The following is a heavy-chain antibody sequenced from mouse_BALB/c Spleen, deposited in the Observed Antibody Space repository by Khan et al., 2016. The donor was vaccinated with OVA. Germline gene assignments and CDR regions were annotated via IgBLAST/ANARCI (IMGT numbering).Heavy chain of an antibody. D-gene: IGHD1-1*01. CDR3: ARKNGSDFDY. V-gene: IGHV1-20*02. CDR2: INPHIGET. Sequence: VQLQQSGPELVKPGASVKISCKASGYSFTGYFMNWVMQSHGKSLEWIGRINPHIGETFYNQKFKDKATLTVDESSRTAHMELRSLASEDSAVYYGARKNGSDFDYWGQGTTLTVSS. CDR1: GYSFTGYF. J-gene: IGHJ2*01.